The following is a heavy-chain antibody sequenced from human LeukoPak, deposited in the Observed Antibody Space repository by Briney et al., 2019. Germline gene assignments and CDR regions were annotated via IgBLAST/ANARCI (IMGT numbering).Heavy chain of an antibody. CDR1: GFTFSNYA. V-gene: IGHV3-21*01. CDR3: ARGYCSGGSCYPSGY. D-gene: IGHD2-15*01. CDR2: ISSSGSYI. J-gene: IGHJ4*02. Sequence: PGGSLRLPCAASGFTFSNYAMNWVRQAPGKGLEWVSSISSSGSYIYYADAVKGRFTVSRDNAKNSLYLQLNSLRAEDTAVYYCARGYCSGGSCYPSGYWGQGTLVTVSS.